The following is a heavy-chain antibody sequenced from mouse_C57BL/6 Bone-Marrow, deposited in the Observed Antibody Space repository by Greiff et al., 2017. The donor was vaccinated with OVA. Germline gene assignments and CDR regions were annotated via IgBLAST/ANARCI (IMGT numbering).Heavy chain of an antibody. CDR2: IDPSDSYT. V-gene: IGHV1-50*01. Sequence: QVQLQQPGAELVKPGASVKLSCKASGYTFTSYWMQWVKQRPGQGLEWIGEIDPSDSYTNYNQKFKGKSTLTVDKSSSTAYMQLSSLTSEDSAVYYCARSEVRPSRPYYAMDYWGQGTSVTVSS. CDR1: GYTFTSYW. CDR3: ARSEVRPSRPYYAMDY. J-gene: IGHJ4*01.